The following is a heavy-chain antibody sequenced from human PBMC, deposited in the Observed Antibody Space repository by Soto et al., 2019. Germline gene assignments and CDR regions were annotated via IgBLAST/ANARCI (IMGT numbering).Heavy chain of an antibody. J-gene: IGHJ2*01. Sequence: EAQLLESGGGLAQPGGSLRLSCAASGFTFSTYTMHWVRQTPGKGLEWVAGVSGSADSTYYPDAPKGRFSISIDNAKNTVDLQIHSLTAEDTAVYYCTNQGYYWYLAIWGRGTRVTVSS. CDR3: TNQGYYWYLAI. CDR1: GFTFSTYT. D-gene: IGHD3-22*01. CDR2: VSGSADST. V-gene: IGHV3-23*01.